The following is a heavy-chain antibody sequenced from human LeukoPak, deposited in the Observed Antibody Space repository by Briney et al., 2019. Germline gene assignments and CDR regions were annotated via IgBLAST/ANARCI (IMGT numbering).Heavy chain of an antibody. CDR3: ARVGDGYGDYDPWFDP. Sequence: PSETLSLTCTVSGGSISSGDYYWSWIRQPPGKGLEWIGYIYYSGSTYYNPSLKSRVTISIDTSKNQFSLKLSSVTAADTAVYYCARVGDGYGDYDPWFDPWGQGTLVTVSS. J-gene: IGHJ5*02. CDR2: IYYSGST. CDR1: GGSISSGDYY. V-gene: IGHV4-30-4*02. D-gene: IGHD4-17*01.